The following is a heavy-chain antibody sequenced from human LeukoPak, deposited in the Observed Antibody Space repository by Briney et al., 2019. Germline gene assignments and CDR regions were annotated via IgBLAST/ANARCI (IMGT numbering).Heavy chain of an antibody. J-gene: IGHJ4*02. D-gene: IGHD6-19*01. Sequence: GGSLRLSCAASGFTFSSYSMNWVRQAPAKGLEGVSSISNSSSYIFYADSVEGRFTISRDNAKNSLYLQMNSLRAEDTAVYYCARDSGRLGDYWGQGTLVTVSS. CDR3: ARDSGRLGDY. CDR2: ISNSSSYI. V-gene: IGHV3-21*01. CDR1: GFTFSSYS.